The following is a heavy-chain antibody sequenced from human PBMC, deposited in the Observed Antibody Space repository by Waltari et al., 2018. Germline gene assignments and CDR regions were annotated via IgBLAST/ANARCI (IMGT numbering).Heavy chain of an antibody. CDR2: VSNKGAT. CDR1: GGSITSNRHY. Sequence: QLQLQESGPGLGKPSETLSLTCNVSGGSITSNRHYWAWIRQPPGQGLEWIATVSNKGATYSSPALKGRVTVSRDTSKNHLSLKLGSVIAADTAVYYCATYIGASIGTAAFDGWGQGTMVTVSS. D-gene: IGHD5-12*01. CDR3: ATYIGASIGTAAFDG. V-gene: IGHV4-39*02. J-gene: IGHJ3*01.